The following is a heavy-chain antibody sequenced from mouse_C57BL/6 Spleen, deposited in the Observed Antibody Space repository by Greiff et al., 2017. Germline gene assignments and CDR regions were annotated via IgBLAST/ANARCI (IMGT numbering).Heavy chain of an antibody. J-gene: IGHJ1*03. CDR1: GFNIKDDY. CDR2: IDPENGDT. V-gene: IGHV14-4*01. D-gene: IGHD1-1*01. CDR3: TTVITTWYFDV. Sequence: EVQLQQSGAELVRPGASVKLSCTASGFNIKDDYMHWVKQRPEQGLEWIGWIDPENGDTEYASKFQGKATITADTSSNTAYLQLSSLTSKDTAVYYCTTVITTWYFDVWGTGTTVTVSS.